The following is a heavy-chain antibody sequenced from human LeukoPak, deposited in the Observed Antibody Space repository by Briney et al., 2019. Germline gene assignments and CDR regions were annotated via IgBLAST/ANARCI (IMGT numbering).Heavy chain of an antibody. Sequence: PGGSLRLSCAASGFTFSSYGMHWVRQAPGKGLEWVAVISYDGSNKYYADSVKGRFTISRDNSKNTLYLQMNSLRAEDTAVYYCARDSHSWGRGYYFDYWGQGTLVTVSS. CDR2: ISYDGSNK. J-gene: IGHJ4*02. CDR3: ARDSHSWGRGYYFDY. CDR1: GFTFSSYG. D-gene: IGHD6-13*01. V-gene: IGHV3-30*03.